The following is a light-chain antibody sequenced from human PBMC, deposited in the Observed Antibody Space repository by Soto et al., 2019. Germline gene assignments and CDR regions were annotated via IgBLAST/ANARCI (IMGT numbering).Light chain of an antibody. CDR1: QTISSC. V-gene: IGKV1-5*03. CDR3: QHYNSYSEA. J-gene: IGKJ1*01. CDR2: KAS. Sequence: DIQMTQYTSTLSGSVGDRVTITCRASQTISSCFAWYQQKPGKATKLLIYKASTLKSGVPSRFSGSGSGTEFTLTISSLQPDDFATYYCQHYNSYSEAFGQGTKVDI.